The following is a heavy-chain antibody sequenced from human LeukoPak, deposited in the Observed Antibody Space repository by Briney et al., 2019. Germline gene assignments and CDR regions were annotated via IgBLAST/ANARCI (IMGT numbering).Heavy chain of an antibody. CDR1: GFTFSSYS. V-gene: IGHV3-21*01. CDR2: ISSSSSYI. Sequence: GSLRLSCAASGFTFSSYSMNWVRQAPGKGLEWVSSISSSSSYIYYADSVRGRFTISRDNAKNSLYLQMNSLRAEDTAVYYCARDISPAGTEDAFDIWGQGTMVTVSS. CDR3: ARDISPAGTEDAFDI. D-gene: IGHD1-1*01. J-gene: IGHJ3*02.